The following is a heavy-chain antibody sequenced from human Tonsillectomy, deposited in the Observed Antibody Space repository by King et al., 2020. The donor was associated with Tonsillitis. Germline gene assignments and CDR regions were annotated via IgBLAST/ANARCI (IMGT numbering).Heavy chain of an antibody. D-gene: IGHD1-26*01. CDR3: AKGSTIYSGTDFDY. V-gene: IGHV3-30*02. CDR2: IRYDASNE. J-gene: IGHJ4*02. Sequence: QVQLVEAGGGVVQPGGSLRLSCRVSGFAFNSFGMHWVRQSPVRGLEWVAFIRYDASNEYYADSVKGRFPISRDNSKNTLYLQMNSLRREDTATYYCAKGSTIYSGTDFDYWGQGTLVTVSS. CDR1: GFAFNSFG.